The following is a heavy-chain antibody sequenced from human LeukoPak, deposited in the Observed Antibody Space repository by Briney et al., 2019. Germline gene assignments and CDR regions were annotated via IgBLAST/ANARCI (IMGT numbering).Heavy chain of an antibody. Sequence: SETLSLPCTVSGYSISSGYYWGWIRQPPGKGLEWIGSIYHSGSTYYDPSLKSRVTISVDTSKNQFSLKLSSVTAADTAVYYCARPYSSSWSFNYWGQGTLVTVSS. CDR2: IYHSGST. D-gene: IGHD6-13*01. J-gene: IGHJ4*02. CDR3: ARPYSSSWSFNY. CDR1: GYSISSGYY. V-gene: IGHV4-38-2*02.